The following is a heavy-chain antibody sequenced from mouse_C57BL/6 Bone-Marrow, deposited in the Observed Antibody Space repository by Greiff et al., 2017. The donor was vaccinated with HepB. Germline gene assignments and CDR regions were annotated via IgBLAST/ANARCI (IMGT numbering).Heavy chain of an antibody. CDR2: ISYDGSN. J-gene: IGHJ4*01. CDR1: GYSITSGYY. V-gene: IGHV3-6*01. CDR3: AREAAQAPYYYAMDY. D-gene: IGHD3-2*02. Sequence: EVQLQESGPGLVKPSQSLSLTCSVTGYSITSGYYWNWFRQFPGNKLGWMSYISYDGSNNYNPSLKNRISNTRDTSKNQFFLKLNSVTTEDTATYYCAREAAQAPYYYAMDYWGKGPSVTVSS.